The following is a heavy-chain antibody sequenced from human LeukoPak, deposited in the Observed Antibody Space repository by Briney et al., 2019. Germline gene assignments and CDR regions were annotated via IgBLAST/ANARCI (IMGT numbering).Heavy chain of an antibody. CDR1: GGSISSGSYY. V-gene: IGHV4-61*02. CDR3: ARDLRILPWNYFDY. Sequence: SETLSLTCTVSGGSISSGSYYWSWIRQPAGKGLEWIGRIYTSGSTNYNPSLKSRVTISVDTSKNQFSLKLSSVTAADTAVYYCARDLRILPWNYFDYWGQGTLVTVSS. J-gene: IGHJ4*02. CDR2: IYTSGST. D-gene: IGHD1-1*01.